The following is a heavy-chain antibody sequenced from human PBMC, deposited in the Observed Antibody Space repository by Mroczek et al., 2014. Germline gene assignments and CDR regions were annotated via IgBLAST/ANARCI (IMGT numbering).Heavy chain of an antibody. Sequence: VQLVESGAEVKKPGASVKVSCKASGYTFTSYGISWVRQAPGQGLEWMGWISAYNGNTNYAQKLQGRVTMTTDTSTSTAYMELRSLRSDDTAVYYCARASQRYCSGGSCYRRNKFFDYWGQGTPGHVSS. V-gene: IGHV1-18*01. D-gene: IGHD2-15*01. CDR3: ARASQRYCSGGSCYRRNKFFDY. CDR2: ISAYNGNT. J-gene: IGHJ4*02. CDR1: GYTFTSYG.